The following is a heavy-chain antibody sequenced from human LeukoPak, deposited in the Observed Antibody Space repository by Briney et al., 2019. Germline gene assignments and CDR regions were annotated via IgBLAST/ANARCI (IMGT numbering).Heavy chain of an antibody. CDR2: INNDGSST. J-gene: IGHJ4*02. V-gene: IGHV3-74*01. Sequence: GGSLRLSCAASGFTFSSYWMHWVRQAPGKGLVWVSRINNDGSSTSYADSVKGRFTISKDNAKNTLYLQMNSLRAEDTAVYYCARDQCGYDFWSGYYSYFDYWGQGTLVTVSS. CDR1: GFTFSSYW. CDR3: ARDQCGYDFWSGYYSYFDY. D-gene: IGHD3-3*01.